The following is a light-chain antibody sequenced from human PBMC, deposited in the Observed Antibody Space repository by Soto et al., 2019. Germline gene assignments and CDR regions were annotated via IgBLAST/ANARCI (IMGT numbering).Light chain of an antibody. CDR3: QLLSSYPPT. CDR1: QGISSF. J-gene: IGKJ4*01. V-gene: IGKV1-9*01. Sequence: IQLTQSPSSLSASVGDRVTITCRASQGISSFLAWYQQKPGKAPKLLIYGASSLQSGVPSRISGRGSVTDFTLSISSLQPEDFATYFCQLLSSYPPTFGGGTKVQI. CDR2: GAS.